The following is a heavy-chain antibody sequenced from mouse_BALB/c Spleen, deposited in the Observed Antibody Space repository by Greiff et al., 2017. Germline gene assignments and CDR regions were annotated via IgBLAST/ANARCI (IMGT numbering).Heavy chain of an antibody. Sequence: VQLQQSGAELVRPGSSVKISCKASGYAFSSYWMNWVKQRPGQGLEWIGAIYPGDGDTRYTQKFKGKATLTADKSSSTAYMQLSSLASEDSAVYYCAREGYYGSSLYAMDYWGQGTSVTVSS. CDR3: AREGYYGSSLYAMDY. CDR2: IYPGDGDT. CDR1: GYAFSSYW. V-gene: IGHV1-87*01. J-gene: IGHJ4*01. D-gene: IGHD1-1*01.